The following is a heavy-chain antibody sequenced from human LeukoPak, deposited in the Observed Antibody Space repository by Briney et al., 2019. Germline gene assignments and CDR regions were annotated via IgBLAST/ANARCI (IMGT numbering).Heavy chain of an antibody. CDR2: IIPIFGTA. J-gene: IGHJ4*02. Sequence: ASVKVSCKASGGTFSSYAISWVRQAPGQGLEWMGGIIPIFGTANYAQKFQGRVTITTDESTSTAYMELSSLRSEDTAVYYCARVLRTQAAPGSLGYWGQGTLVTVSS. D-gene: IGHD2/OR15-2a*01. CDR1: GGTFSSYA. V-gene: IGHV1-69*05. CDR3: ARVLRTQAAPGSLGY.